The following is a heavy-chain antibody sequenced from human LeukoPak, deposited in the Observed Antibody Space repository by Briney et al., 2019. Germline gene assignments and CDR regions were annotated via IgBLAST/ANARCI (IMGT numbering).Heavy chain of an antibody. Sequence: PSETLSLTCTVSGGSVSSRNYYWSWIRQPPGKGLEWIGYIYYSGNTNYNPSLKSRVTISVDTSKNQFSLKLSSVTAADTAVYYCARGWQQGPRYFDLWGRGTLVTVSS. CDR3: ARGWQQGPRYFDL. CDR2: IYYSGNT. V-gene: IGHV4-61*01. J-gene: IGHJ2*01. D-gene: IGHD4-23*01. CDR1: GGSVSSRNYY.